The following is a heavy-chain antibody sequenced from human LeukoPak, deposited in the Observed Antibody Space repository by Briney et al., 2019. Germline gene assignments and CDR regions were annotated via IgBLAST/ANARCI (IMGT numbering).Heavy chain of an antibody. CDR3: ARVDSSGYFFDY. J-gene: IGHJ4*02. D-gene: IGHD3-22*01. CDR1: GGSISSGGYS. Sequence: PSQTLSLTCAVSGGSISSGGYSWSWIRQPPGKGLEWIGYIYHSGSTYYSPSLKGRVTISVDRSKNQFSLKLSSVTAADTAVYYCARVDSSGYFFDYWGQGTLVTVSS. V-gene: IGHV4-30-2*01. CDR2: IYHSGST.